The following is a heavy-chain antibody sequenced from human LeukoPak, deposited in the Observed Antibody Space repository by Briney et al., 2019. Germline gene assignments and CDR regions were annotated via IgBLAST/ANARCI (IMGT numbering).Heavy chain of an antibody. Sequence: ASVKVSCKASGYTFTGYYMHWVRQAPGQGLEWMGWINPNSGGTNYAQKFQGRVTMTRDTSISTAYMELSRLRSDDTAVYYCARLPITMIEGHWFDPWGQGTLVTVSS. CDR2: INPNSGGT. D-gene: IGHD3-22*01. CDR3: ARLPITMIEGHWFDP. V-gene: IGHV1-2*02. J-gene: IGHJ5*02. CDR1: GYTFTGYY.